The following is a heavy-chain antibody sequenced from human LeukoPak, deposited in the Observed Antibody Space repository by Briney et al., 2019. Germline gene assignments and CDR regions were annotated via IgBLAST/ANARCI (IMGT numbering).Heavy chain of an antibody. D-gene: IGHD1-14*01. V-gene: IGHV4-39*01. CDR1: GDSISSRSDF. J-gene: IGHJ5*02. Sequence: SETLSLTCSVSGDSISSRSDFWGWLRQPPGKGLEWIGSVYYSGSTYYSPSLKSRVTVSVDTSKNQFSLKLSSVTAADTAVYYCARENNHLPWFDPWGEGTLVTVSS. CDR3: ARENNHLPWFDP. CDR2: VYYSGST.